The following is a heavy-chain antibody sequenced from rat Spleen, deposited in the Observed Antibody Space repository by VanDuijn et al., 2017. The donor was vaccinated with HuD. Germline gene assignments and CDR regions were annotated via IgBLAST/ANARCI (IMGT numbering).Heavy chain of an antibody. CDR3: ARADTLAAMGHY. CDR1: GFSLSSYG. CDR2: IWGNGNT. J-gene: IGHJ2*01. V-gene: IGHV2S61*01. D-gene: IGHD1-2*01. Sequence: QVQLKESGPGLVQPSQTLSLTCTVSGFSLSSYGVIWVRQPQGKGMEWMGVIWGNGNTNYNSALKSRLSINRDTSKSQVFLKMTNLQTVETAMYFCARADTLAAMGHYWGQGIMVTVSS.